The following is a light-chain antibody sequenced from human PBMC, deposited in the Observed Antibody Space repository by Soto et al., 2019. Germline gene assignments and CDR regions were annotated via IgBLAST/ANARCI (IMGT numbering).Light chain of an antibody. CDR2: KAS. J-gene: IGKJ1*01. CDR1: QTIGNL. V-gene: IGKV1-5*03. CDR3: QQYNSYSWT. Sequence: DIQMTQSPSTLSASVGDRVTITCRASQTIGNLLSWYQQKPGKATNLLIFKASRLESGVPSRFSGSGSGTEFTLTISSLQPDDFATYYCQQYNSYSWTFGQGTKVDIK.